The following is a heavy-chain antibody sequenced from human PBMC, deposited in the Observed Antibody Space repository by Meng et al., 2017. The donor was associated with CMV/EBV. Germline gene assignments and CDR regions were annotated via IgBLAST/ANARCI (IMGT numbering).Heavy chain of an antibody. Sequence: GESLRLSCAASGFTFSSYSMNWVRQAPGKGLEWVSYISSSSSTIYYADSVKGRFTISRDNAKNSLYLQMNSLRAEDTAVYYCAAYGDYNWFDPWGQGTLVTVSS. V-gene: IGHV3-48*04. CDR2: ISSSSSTI. CDR3: AAYGDYNWFDP. J-gene: IGHJ5*02. D-gene: IGHD4-17*01. CDR1: GFTFSSYS.